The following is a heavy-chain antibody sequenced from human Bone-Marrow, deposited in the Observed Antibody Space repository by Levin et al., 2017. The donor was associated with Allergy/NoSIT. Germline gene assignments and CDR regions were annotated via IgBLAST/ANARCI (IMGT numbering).Heavy chain of an antibody. Sequence: SETLSLTFNVSGGSISTNSFYWGWIRQPPGKGLEWIGHIYYSGSTYYNPSLKSRVTISVDTSKNQFSLKLNSVTAADTALYYCATDEPYSSSWYFDGFDIWGQGTMVTVSS. CDR2: IYYSGST. CDR1: GGSISTNSFY. J-gene: IGHJ3*02. D-gene: IGHD6-13*01. V-gene: IGHV4-39*02. CDR3: ATDEPYSSSWYFDGFDI.